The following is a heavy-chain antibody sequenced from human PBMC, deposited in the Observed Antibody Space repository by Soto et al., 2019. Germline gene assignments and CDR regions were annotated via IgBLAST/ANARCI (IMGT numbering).Heavy chain of an antibody. CDR2: IIPIFGTA. CDR3: ARDPHSFPHCSSTSCYGNWFDP. Sequence: GASVQVSCKASGGTFSSYAISWVRQAPGQGLEWMGGIIPIFGTANYAQKFQGRVTITADESTSTAYMELSSLRSEDTAVYYCARDPHSFPHCSSTSCYGNWFDPWGQGTLVTVS. D-gene: IGHD2-2*01. J-gene: IGHJ5*02. V-gene: IGHV1-69*13. CDR1: GGTFSSYA.